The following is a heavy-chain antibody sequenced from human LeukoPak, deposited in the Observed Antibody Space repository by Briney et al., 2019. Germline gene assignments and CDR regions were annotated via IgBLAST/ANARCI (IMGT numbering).Heavy chain of an antibody. CDR1: GYTFTGYY. Sequence: ASVKVSCKASGYTFTGYYMHWVRQAPGQGLEWMGRINPNSGGTNYAQKFQGRITMTRDTSISTAYMELSRLRSDDTAVYYCARGVASGWSKGDYWGQGTLVTVSS. CDR3: ARGVASGWSKGDY. CDR2: INPNSGGT. D-gene: IGHD6-19*01. V-gene: IGHV1-2*06. J-gene: IGHJ4*02.